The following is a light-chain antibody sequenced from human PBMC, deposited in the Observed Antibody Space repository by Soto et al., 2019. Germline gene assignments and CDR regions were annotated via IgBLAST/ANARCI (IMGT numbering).Light chain of an antibody. Sequence: DVVMTQSPLSLPVTPGEPAFISCRSSPSLLYSNGYNSLDWYLQKPGQSPQLLIYLGSYRASGVPDRLTGSGSCTDFTLKISRLEAEDGGVYYCMQALQTSFSFGPGTKVYIK. CDR1: PSLLYSNGYNS. CDR2: LGS. J-gene: IGKJ3*01. CDR3: MQALQTSFS. V-gene: IGKV2-28*01.